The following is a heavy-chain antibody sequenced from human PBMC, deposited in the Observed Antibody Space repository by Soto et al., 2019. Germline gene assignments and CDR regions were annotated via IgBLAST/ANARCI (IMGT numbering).Heavy chain of an antibody. CDR1: GFTFSNYG. V-gene: IGHV3-30*18. J-gene: IGHJ4*02. D-gene: IGHD5-18*01. CDR3: AKDRVQIWLYVGIFDD. Sequence: QVQVVESGGGVVQPGRSLRLSCAASGFTFSNYGMHWVRQAPGKGLEWVAVISNDGSNKNYADSVKGRFTISRDNSRNXLYLQMNSLRAEDTAVYYCAKDRVQIWLYVGIFDDWGQGTMVTVSS. CDR2: ISNDGSNK.